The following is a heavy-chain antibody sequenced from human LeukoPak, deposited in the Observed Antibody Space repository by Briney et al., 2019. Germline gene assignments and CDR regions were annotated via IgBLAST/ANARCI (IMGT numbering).Heavy chain of an antibody. V-gene: IGHV4-34*01. CDR2: INHSGST. CDR1: GGSLSGYY. Sequence: SETLSLTCAVYGGSLSGYYWGWIRQPPGKGLEWIGEINHSGSTNYNPSLKSRITISVDTSKNQFSLKLSSVTAADTAVYYCARIGLYSGYPIDYWGQGTLVTVSS. D-gene: IGHD5-12*01. CDR3: ARIGLYSGYPIDY. J-gene: IGHJ4*02.